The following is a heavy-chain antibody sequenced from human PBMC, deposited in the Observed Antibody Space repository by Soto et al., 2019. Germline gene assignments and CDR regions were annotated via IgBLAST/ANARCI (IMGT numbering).Heavy chain of an antibody. D-gene: IGHD3-22*01. CDR1: GGSISSGGYY. Sequence: TLSLTCTVSGGSISSGGYYWSWIRQHPGKGLEWIGYIYYSGSTYYNPSLKSRVTISVDTSKNQFSLKLSSVTAADTAVYYCARDLSYYDSSGSSYYYYGMDVWGQGTTVTVSS. CDR3: ARDLSYYDSSGSSYYYYGMDV. J-gene: IGHJ6*02. V-gene: IGHV4-31*03. CDR2: IYYSGST.